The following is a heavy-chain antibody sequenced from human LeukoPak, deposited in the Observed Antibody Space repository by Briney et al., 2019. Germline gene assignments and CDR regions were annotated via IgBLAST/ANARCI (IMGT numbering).Heavy chain of an antibody. Sequence: PRGCLRLSCAPSGFTSSSYAMSWVCQAPGKGLGWVSAISGSGGSTYYADSVKGRFTISRDNSKNTLYLQMNSLRAEDTAVYYCAKDRPILGVVPWYFDYWGQGTLVTVSS. CDR2: ISGSGGST. V-gene: IGHV3-23*01. CDR3: AKDRPILGVVPWYFDY. J-gene: IGHJ4*02. D-gene: IGHD3-3*01. CDR1: GFTSSSYA.